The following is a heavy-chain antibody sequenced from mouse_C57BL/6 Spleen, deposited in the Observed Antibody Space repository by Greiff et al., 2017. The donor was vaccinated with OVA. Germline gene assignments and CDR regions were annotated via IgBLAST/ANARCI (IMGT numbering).Heavy chain of an antibody. J-gene: IGHJ1*03. CDR3: AITTVVAHWYFDV. CDR2: FHPYNDDT. D-gene: IGHD1-1*01. Sequence: VKLQQSGAELVKPGASVKMSCKASGYTFTTYPIEWMKQNHGKSLEWIGNFHPYNDDTKYNEKFKGKATLTVEKSSSTVYLELSRLTSDDSAVYYCAITTVVAHWYFDVWGTGTTVTVSS. CDR1: GYTFTTYP. V-gene: IGHV1-47*01.